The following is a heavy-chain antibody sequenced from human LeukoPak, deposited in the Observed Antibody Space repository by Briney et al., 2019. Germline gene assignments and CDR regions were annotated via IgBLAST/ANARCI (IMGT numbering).Heavy chain of an antibody. CDR2: IRYDGSNK. J-gene: IGHJ3*02. CDR1: GFTFSSYG. D-gene: IGHD3-10*01. V-gene: IGHV3-30*02. Sequence: GGSLRLSCAASGFTFSSYGMHWVRQAPGKGLEWVAFIRYDGSNKYYADSVKGRFTISRDNSKNTLYLQMNSLRAEDTAVYYCAKDPDHITMLSSDAFDIWGQGTMVTVSS. CDR3: AKDPDHITMLSSDAFDI.